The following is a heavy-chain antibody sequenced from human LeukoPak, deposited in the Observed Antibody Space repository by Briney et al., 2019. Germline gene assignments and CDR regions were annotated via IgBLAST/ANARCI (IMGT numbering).Heavy chain of an antibody. CDR1: DDSISRISFY. V-gene: IGHV4-39*07. Sequence: PWETLSLTCTVSDDSISRISFYWGWIRQPPGKGLGWIGSIYYGGTTYYNPSLESRVTMSLDTSKKQFSLRLRSVTAADTAVYYCVAYTSSLRWFDPRGQGTLVIVSS. J-gene: IGHJ5*02. CDR3: VAYTSSLRWFDP. CDR2: IYYGGTT. D-gene: IGHD6-13*01.